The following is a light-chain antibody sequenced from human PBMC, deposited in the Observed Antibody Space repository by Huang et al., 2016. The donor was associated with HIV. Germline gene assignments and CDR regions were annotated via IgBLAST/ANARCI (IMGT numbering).Light chain of an antibody. CDR3: HQFGTSPFT. CDR2: SAS. Sequence: ELVLTQSPGTLSLSPGERASLSCRASQSVDGDSLVWYQHNPCQAPRLLMSSASSRATGIPGRFTGSGYGTAFTLTITTLEPEDFAVYYCHQFGTSPFTFGGGTRVDMK. CDR1: QSVDGDS. J-gene: IGKJ4*01. V-gene: IGKV3-20*01.